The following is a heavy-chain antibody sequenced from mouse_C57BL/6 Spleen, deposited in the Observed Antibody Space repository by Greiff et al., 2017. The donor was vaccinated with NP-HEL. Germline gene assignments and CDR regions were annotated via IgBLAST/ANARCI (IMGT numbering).Heavy chain of an antibody. CDR1: GFNIKNTY. J-gene: IGHJ3*01. Sequence: EVQRVESVAELVRPGASVKLSCTASGFNIKNTYMHWVKQRPEQGLEWIGRIDPANGNTKYAPKFQGKATITADTSSNTAYLQLSSLTSEDTAIYYCARGHYSNYEAWFAYWGQGTLVTVSA. CDR2: IDPANGNT. CDR3: ARGHYSNYEAWFAY. V-gene: IGHV14-3*01. D-gene: IGHD2-5*01.